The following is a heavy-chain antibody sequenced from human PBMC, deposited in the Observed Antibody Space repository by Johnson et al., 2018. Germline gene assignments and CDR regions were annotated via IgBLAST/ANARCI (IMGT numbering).Heavy chain of an antibody. CDR2: ISPGDSET. D-gene: IGHD1-14*01. CDR1: GNTFSTYW. V-gene: IGHV5-51*03. CDR3: ARRRKNLLEV. J-gene: IGHJ6*04. Sequence: VQLVESGAEVKKPGESLKISCKGSGNTFSTYWIGWVRQMPGIGLEWMGIISPGDSETRYSPSFQGQVTISDDKSISTGHLQWSSLKASDTTIYYCARRRKNLLEVWGKGTTVTVSS.